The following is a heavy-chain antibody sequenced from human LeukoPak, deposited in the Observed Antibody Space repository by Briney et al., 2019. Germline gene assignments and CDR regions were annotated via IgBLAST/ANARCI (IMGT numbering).Heavy chain of an antibody. CDR2: ISSSSSYI. Sequence: GGSPRLSCAASGFTFSSYSMNWVRQAPGKGLEWVSSISSSSSYIYYADSVKGRFTISRDNAKNSLYLQMNSLKAEDTAVYYCARDLSSSWSSYDYWGQGTLVTVSS. CDR3: ARDLSSSWSSYDY. V-gene: IGHV3-21*01. J-gene: IGHJ4*02. D-gene: IGHD6-13*01. CDR1: GFTFSSYS.